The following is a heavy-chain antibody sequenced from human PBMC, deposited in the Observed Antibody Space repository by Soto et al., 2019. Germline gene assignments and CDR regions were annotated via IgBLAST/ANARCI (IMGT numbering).Heavy chain of an antibody. D-gene: IGHD6-6*01. CDR1: LCSFNDYA. J-gene: IGHJ6*01. CDR2: ISESGGST. CDR3: AREFTDYSRSSDACDS. Sequence: PGGSLRRSCSACLCSFNDYAMGWVRHAPGKGLECVSVISESGGSTHYAESVSGRFTVSRDNSKNSLSLRMNSLRDEDEAVSFRAREFTDYSRSSDACDSWGQRTTVTF. V-gene: IGHV3-23*01.